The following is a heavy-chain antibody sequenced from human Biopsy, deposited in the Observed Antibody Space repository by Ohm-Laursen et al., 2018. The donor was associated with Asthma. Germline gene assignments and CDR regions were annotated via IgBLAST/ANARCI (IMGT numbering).Heavy chain of an antibody. CDR1: GGSITSSSYY. CDR2: MYHSGSP. V-gene: IGHV4-39*01. CDR3: VRHQYSSSWSTFDY. D-gene: IGHD3-22*01. Sequence: SETLSLTCIVSGGSITSSSYYWGWIRQPPGKGMEWIGSMYHSGSPYYHPSLKSRPTISVDTSKNQLSLKMSSVTAADTAVYFCVRHQYSSSWSTFDYWGQGALVTVSS. J-gene: IGHJ4*02.